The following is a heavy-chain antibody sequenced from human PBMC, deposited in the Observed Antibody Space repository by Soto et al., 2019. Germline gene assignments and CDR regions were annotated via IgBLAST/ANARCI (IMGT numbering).Heavy chain of an antibody. J-gene: IGHJ6*02. CDR3: ASHLYCTNSVWYNRYYYYYRIAV. CDR1: GYSFSSYW. Sequence: AESLKISCTGSGYSFSSYWFGWVRQMHGQGLELKGIIYPGDPATSYSPSFQGQVTISADKSISTAYLQWRSLKDSDTAMYYCASHLYCTNSVWYNRYYYYYRIAVWGEGTTVTVSS. V-gene: IGHV5-51*01. CDR2: IYPGDPAT. D-gene: IGHD2-8*01.